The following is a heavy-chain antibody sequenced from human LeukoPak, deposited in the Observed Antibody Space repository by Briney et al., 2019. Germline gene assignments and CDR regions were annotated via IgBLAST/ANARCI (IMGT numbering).Heavy chain of an antibody. D-gene: IGHD4-17*01. CDR2: INHSGST. V-gene: IGHV4-34*01. J-gene: IGHJ6*02. CDR3: ASSAARLRGHGMDV. CDR1: GGSFSGYY. Sequence: SGTLSLTCAVYGGSFSGYYWSWIRQPPGKGLGWIGEINHSGSTNYNPSLKSRVTISVDTSKNQFSLKLSSVTAADTAVYYCASSAARLRGHGMDVWGQGTTVTVSS.